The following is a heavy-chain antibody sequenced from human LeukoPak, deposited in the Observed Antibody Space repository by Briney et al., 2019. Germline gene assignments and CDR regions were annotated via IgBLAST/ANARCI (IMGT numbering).Heavy chain of an antibody. CDR1: GGTFSSYA. CDR2: IIPIFGTA. V-gene: IGHV1-69*06. Sequence: SVKVSCKASGGTFSSYAISWVRQAPGQGLEWMGGIIPIFGTANYAQKFQGRVTITADKSTSTAYMELSSLRSEDTAVYYCARAADSSSWVRAFDIWGQGTMVTVSS. CDR3: ARAADSSSWVRAFDI. J-gene: IGHJ3*02. D-gene: IGHD6-13*01.